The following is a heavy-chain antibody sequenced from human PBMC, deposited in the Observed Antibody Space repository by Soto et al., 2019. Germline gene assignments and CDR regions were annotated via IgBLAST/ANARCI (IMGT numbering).Heavy chain of an antibody. J-gene: IGHJ5*02. Sequence: GASVKVSCKASGYTFTSYGISWVRQAPGQGLEWMGWISAYNGNTNYAQKLQGRVTMTTDTSTSTAYMELRSLRSDDTAVYYCARHSAPTIFGVVITGTRGWFDPWGQRTLVTVSS. D-gene: IGHD3-3*01. CDR2: ISAYNGNT. V-gene: IGHV1-18*04. CDR1: GYTFTSYG. CDR3: ARHSAPTIFGVVITGTRGWFDP.